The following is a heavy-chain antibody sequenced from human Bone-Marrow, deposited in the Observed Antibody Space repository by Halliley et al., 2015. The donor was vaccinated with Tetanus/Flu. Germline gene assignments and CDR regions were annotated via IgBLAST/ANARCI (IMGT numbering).Heavy chain of an antibody. J-gene: IGHJ3*02. Sequence: SLRLSCVASGFTFNIYAMSWVRQAPGKGLEWVSGISGNGDETKNAGSVKGRFSISRDSSKNTLYLQMNTLRAEDTAVYYSARDRDFGEEHDAFDIWGQGTMVTVS. CDR2: ISGNGDET. CDR3: ARDRDFGEEHDAFDI. V-gene: IGHV3-23*01. CDR1: GFTFNIYA. D-gene: IGHD3-10*01.